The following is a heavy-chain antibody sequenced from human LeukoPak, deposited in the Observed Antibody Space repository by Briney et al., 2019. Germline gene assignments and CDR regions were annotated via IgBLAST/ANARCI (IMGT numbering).Heavy chain of an antibody. J-gene: IGHJ6*02. CDR3: ARSRSVSNYKGMDV. D-gene: IGHD5/OR15-5a*01. CDR1: GFTFSIYT. CDR2: ISSSSDYI. Sequence: GGSLRLSCAASGFTFSIYTMNWVRQAPGKGLEWVSSISSSSDYIYYADSVKGRFTISRDNARNSLYLQMNSLRAEDTAVYYCARSRSVSNYKGMDVWGQGTTVTVSS. V-gene: IGHV3-21*01.